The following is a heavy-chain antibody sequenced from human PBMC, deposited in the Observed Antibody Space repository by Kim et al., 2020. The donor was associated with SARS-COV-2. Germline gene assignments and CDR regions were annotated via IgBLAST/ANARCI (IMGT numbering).Heavy chain of an antibody. V-gene: IGHV3-66*01. Sequence: SNTNPVNGRFTISRDNSKNTLYLQMNSLRAEDTAVYYCARGEMATRDLDYWGQGTLVTVSS. J-gene: IGHJ4*02. D-gene: IGHD3-16*01. CDR3: ARGEMATRDLDY.